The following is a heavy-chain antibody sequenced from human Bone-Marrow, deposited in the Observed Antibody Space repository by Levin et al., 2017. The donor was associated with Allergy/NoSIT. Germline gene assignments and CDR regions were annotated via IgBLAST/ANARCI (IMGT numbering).Heavy chain of an antibody. D-gene: IGHD5-24*01. CDR1: GATFSRYA. V-gene: IGHV1-69*13. Sequence: GASVKVSCRASGATFSRYAMSWVRQAPGQGLEWMGGIIPIQMTPIYAQKFQGRLTVSADESTTTAYMELNSLRSEDTAVYYCAKGGGDGYNSGYYYYGMDVWGQGTTVTVSS. CDR3: AKGGGDGYNSGYYYYGMDV. CDR2: IIPIQMTP. J-gene: IGHJ6*02.